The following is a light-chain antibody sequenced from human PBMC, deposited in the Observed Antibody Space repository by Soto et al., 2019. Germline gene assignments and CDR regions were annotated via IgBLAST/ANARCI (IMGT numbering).Light chain of an antibody. V-gene: IGLV1-40*01. CDR1: SSNIGAGYD. CDR3: QSYDSSLDVV. CDR2: GNS. Sequence: QLVLTQPPSVSGAPGQRVTISCTGSSSNIGAGYDVHWYQQLPGTAPKLLIYGNSNRLSGVPDRFSGSKSGTSASLAITGLQAEDEADYYCQSYDSSLDVVFGGGTKLTVL. J-gene: IGLJ2*01.